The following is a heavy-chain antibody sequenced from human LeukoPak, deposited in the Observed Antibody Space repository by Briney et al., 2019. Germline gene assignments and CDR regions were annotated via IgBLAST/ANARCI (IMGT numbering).Heavy chain of an antibody. V-gene: IGHV1-18*01. CDR3: ARVFGGNAGGAFDY. J-gene: IGHJ4*02. CDR1: GYTFTNYG. Sequence: GASVHVTCQASGYTFTNYGINGVRQAPGKGLEWVGWISADNGNTNYAQELQGRVTMTSDTTTSTAYMELRSLRSDDTAVYYCARVFGGNAGGAFDYWGQGTLVTVSS. CDR2: ISADNGNT. D-gene: IGHD4-23*01.